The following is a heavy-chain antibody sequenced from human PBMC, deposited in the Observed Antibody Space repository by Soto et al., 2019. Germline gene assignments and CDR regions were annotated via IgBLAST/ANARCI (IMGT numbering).Heavy chain of an antibody. CDR1: DFTFGGSA. D-gene: IGHD3-16*01. CDR3: ADDLHYALDI. J-gene: IGHJ6*02. CDR2: IRGKSRKYAT. V-gene: IGHV3-73*01. Sequence: EVQLVESGVGLVQPGGSLQLYGAASDFTFGGSAVHWIRQASGNGLEWVGRIRGKSRKYATGYAASVKSRVTISRDDSRNTAYLQMNGLKLEDTVFYYYADDLHYALDIWGQGTRVTVSS.